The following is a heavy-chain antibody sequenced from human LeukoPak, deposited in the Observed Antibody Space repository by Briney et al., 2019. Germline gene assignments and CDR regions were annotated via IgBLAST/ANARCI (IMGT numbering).Heavy chain of an antibody. J-gene: IGHJ4*02. V-gene: IGHV4-59*01. Sequence: PSETLSLTCTVSGVSISSYYWSWIRQPPGKGLEWIGYIYYSGSTNYNPSLKSRVTISVDTSKNQFSLKLSSVTAADTAVYYCARRRAAAGTSDFDYWGQGTLVTVSS. CDR1: GVSISSYY. CDR3: ARRRAAAGTSDFDY. CDR2: IYYSGST. D-gene: IGHD6-13*01.